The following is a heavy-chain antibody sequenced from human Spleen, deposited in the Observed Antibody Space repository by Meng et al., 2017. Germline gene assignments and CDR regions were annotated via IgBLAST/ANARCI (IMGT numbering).Heavy chain of an antibody. D-gene: IGHD3-3*01. CDR3: ARVLPLGSPNWFDP. J-gene: IGHJ5*02. CDR1: GYSISSGYY. CDR2: IYHSGST. V-gene: IGHV4-38-2*02. Sequence: SESLSLTCTVAGYSISSGYYWGWIRQPPGKGLERIGSIYHSGSTYYNPSLKSRVTISVDTSKNQFSLKLSSVTAADTAVYYCARVLPLGSPNWFDPWGQGTLVTVSS.